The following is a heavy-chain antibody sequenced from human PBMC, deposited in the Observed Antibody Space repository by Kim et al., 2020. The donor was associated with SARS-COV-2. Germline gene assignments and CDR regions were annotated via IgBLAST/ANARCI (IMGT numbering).Heavy chain of an antibody. J-gene: IGHJ4*02. CDR3: ARDMGGLGY. V-gene: IGHV6-1*01. CDR1: GDSVSSNSAA. Sequence: SQTLSLTCAISGDSVSSNSAAWNWIRQSPSRGLQWLGRTYFRSKWYTDYALSVKSRTTINPDTSKNRFSLQLTSVTPEDTAVYYCARDMGGLGYWGQGTLVTVSS. D-gene: IGHD1-26*01. CDR2: TYFRSKWYT.